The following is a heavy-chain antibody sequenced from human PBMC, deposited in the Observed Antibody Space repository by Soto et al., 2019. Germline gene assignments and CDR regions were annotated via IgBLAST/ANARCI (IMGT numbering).Heavy chain of an antibody. Sequence: PAXSLRLSGAASGYTFSSYGMHCVRQAPCKGLEWVAVIWYDGSNKYYADSVKGRFTISRDNSKNTLYLQMNSLRAEDTAVYYCARPHSSGYYSDAFDIWGQGTMVTVSS. D-gene: IGHD3-22*01. J-gene: IGHJ3*02. V-gene: IGHV3-33*01. CDR2: IWYDGSNK. CDR3: ARPHSSGYYSDAFDI. CDR1: GYTFSSYG.